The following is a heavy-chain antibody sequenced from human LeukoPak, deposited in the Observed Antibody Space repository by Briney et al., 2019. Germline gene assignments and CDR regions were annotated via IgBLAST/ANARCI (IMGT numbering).Heavy chain of an antibody. J-gene: IGHJ4*02. CDR1: GGSISSYF. D-gene: IGHD4/OR15-4a*01. CDR3: ARERYEGMVDY. V-gene: IGHV4-59*01. CDR2: IYYSGST. Sequence: SETLSLTCTVSGGSISSYFWSWIRQPPGKGLEWIGYIYYSGSTNYNPSLKSRVTISVDTSKNQFSLKLSSVTAADTAVYYCARERYEGMVDYWGQGTLVTVSS.